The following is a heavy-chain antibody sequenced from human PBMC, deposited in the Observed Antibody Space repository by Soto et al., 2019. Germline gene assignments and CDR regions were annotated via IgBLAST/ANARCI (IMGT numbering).Heavy chain of an antibody. J-gene: IGHJ4*02. CDR1: GLTFSPWV. CDR3: AKGLINGRWYAED. D-gene: IGHD6-13*01. CDR2: IPGSGTGT. Sequence: EVHLLESGGGLVHPGEPLGLPFGASGLTFSPWVLTWVRQAPGKGLEWVSCIPGSGTGTYYADSVKGRFTISRDDSKNTMYLQMNNLRVEDTGVYYCAKGLINGRWYAEDWGQGTLVTVSS. V-gene: IGHV3-23*01.